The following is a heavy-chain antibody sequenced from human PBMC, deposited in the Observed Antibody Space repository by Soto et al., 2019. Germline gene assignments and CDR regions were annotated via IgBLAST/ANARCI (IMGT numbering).Heavy chain of an antibody. J-gene: IGHJ4*02. CDR3: EPNYYDISGYPSEVDY. CDR2: ISSIGSYI. Sequence: SLRLSCAASGFTFSSYSMNWFRQAPVKVLDCVSSISSIGSYIYYSDSVKCRFTISIYNSKNSLYLQINSLRSEDTAFYYFEPNYYDISGYPSEVDYWGQGTLVTVSS. CDR1: GFTFSSYS. D-gene: IGHD3-22*01. V-gene: IGHV3-21*01.